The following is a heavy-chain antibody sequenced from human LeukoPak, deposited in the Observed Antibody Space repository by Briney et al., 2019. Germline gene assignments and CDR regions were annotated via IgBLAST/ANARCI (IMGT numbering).Heavy chain of an antibody. V-gene: IGHV3-30*18. CDR1: GFTFSRYG. D-gene: IGHD1-26*01. CDR3: AKDRDGLGVAGVGY. J-gene: IGHJ4*02. Sequence: GRSLRLSCAASGFTFSRYGMHWVRQAPGKGLEGVAVISYDGSNKYYADSVKGRFTISRDNSKNTLYLQMSSLRAEDTAVYYCAKDRDGLGVAGVGYWGQGTLVTVSS. CDR2: ISYDGSNK.